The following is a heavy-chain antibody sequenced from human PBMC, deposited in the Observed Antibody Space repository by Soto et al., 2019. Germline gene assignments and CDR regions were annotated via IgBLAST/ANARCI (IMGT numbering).Heavy chain of an antibody. CDR3: ARGSNQDY. V-gene: IGHV3-7*03. Sequence: DVQLVESGGDLVQPGGSLRLSCVASGFTFSPYWMSWVRQAPGRGLQWVATINNDGSEKYYADSVKGRFTISRDNARDSLYLQLTSLRAEDTAIYSCARGSNQDYWGQGTLVAVSS. CDR1: GFTFSPYW. CDR2: INNDGSEK. D-gene: IGHD2-8*01. J-gene: IGHJ4*02.